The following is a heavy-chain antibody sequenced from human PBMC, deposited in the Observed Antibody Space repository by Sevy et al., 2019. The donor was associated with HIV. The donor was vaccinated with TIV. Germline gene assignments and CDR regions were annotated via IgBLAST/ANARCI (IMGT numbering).Heavy chain of an antibody. V-gene: IGHV4-30-2*01. CDR1: GGSISSGSYS. CDR2: IFHSGNT. J-gene: IGHJ3*01. Sequence: SETLSLTCAVSGGSISSGSYSWNWIRQPPGKGLEWIGYIFHSGNTYYNPSLKSRVIISVDRSKNQFSLKMTSVTAADTAVYYCARDGGTVTSPGVFDVWGQGTMVIVSS. D-gene: IGHD4-17*01. CDR3: ARDGGTVTSPGVFDV.